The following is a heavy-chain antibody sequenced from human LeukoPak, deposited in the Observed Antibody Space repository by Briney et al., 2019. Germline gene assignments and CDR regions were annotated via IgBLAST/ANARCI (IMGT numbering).Heavy chain of an antibody. CDR1: GYTFTGYY. J-gene: IGHJ6*03. V-gene: IGHV1-2*02. CDR2: INPNSGGT. Sequence: ASVKVSCKASGYTFTGYYMHWVRQAPGQGLEWMGWINPNSGGTNYAQRFQGRATMTRDTSISTAYMELSRLRSDDTAVYYCGRGGAAARYYYYMDVWGKGTTVTVSS. D-gene: IGHD6-13*01. CDR3: GRGGAAARYYYYMDV.